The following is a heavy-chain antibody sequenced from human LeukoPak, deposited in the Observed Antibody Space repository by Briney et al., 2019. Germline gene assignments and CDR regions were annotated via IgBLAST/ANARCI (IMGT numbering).Heavy chain of an antibody. CDR1: GGSISSYY. CDR3: AREGGDPRWLDP. CDR2: INTNGST. J-gene: IGHJ5*02. V-gene: IGHV4-4*07. Sequence: SETLSLTCTVPGGSISSYYWTWIRQSAGKGLEWIGRINTNGSTNYNPSLRSRVTMSANTSKNQFSLNLTSVTAADTAVYSCAREGGDPRWLDPWGQGTLVTVSS. D-gene: IGHD6-25*01.